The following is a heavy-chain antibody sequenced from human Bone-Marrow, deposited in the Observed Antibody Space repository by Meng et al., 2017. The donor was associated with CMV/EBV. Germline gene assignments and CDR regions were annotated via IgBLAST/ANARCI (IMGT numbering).Heavy chain of an antibody. V-gene: IGHV4-39*01. CDR2: IYYRGST. Sequence: SETLSLTCTVSGGSISSSSYYWGWIRQPPGKGLEWIGSIYYRGSTYYNPSLKSRVTISVDTSKNQFSLKLSSVTAADTAVYYCARHGVMVEPYNWFDPWGQGTLVTVSS. D-gene: IGHD1-14*01. CDR1: GGSISSSSYY. J-gene: IGHJ5*02. CDR3: ARHGVMVEPYNWFDP.